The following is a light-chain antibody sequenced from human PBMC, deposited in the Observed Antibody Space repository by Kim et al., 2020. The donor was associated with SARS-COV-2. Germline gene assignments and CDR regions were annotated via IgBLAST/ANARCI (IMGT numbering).Light chain of an antibody. J-gene: IGLJ2*01. CDR3: TSRDSRGKVV. V-gene: IGLV3-19*01. CDR2: AKD. Sequence: VALGQTLKITCQGDSLRKYYTTWYQQKARQAPVLVFYAKDKRPSGVPDRFSGSTSGNTASLTITGAQAADEADYYCTSRDSRGKVVFGGGTKVTVL. CDR1: SLRKYY.